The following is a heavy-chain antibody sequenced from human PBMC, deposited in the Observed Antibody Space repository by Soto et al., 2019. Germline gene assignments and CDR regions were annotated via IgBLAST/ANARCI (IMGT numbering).Heavy chain of an antibody. CDR3: ATSLWFGTQVEL. D-gene: IGHD3-10*01. V-gene: IGHV4-34*01. CDR1: GGYFNDNY. Sequence: QVQLQQWGAGMLKPSETLSLSCAVYGGYFNDNYYTWFRQPPGKGLEWIGEISRSGTTKYIPSLKSRASIAFDTSKTEVSLKVTSVTAAVTAVYYCATSLWFGTQVELWGQGALVTGAS. J-gene: IGHJ5*02. CDR2: ISRSGTT.